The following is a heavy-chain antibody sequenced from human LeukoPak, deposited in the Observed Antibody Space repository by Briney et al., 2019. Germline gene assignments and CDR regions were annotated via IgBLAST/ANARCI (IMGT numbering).Heavy chain of an antibody. V-gene: IGHV3-7*01. Sequence: GGSLRLSCVGSGFSISNYWMSWVRQTPGKGLEWVASIKLSINMDSVSEKHYVDAVKGRFTISRDNVKNSLFLQMNSLRTEDTAFYYCAKLLRDVTIYDFWGHGALVTVSS. CDR1: GFSISNYW. D-gene: IGHD1-14*01. J-gene: IGHJ4*01. CDR3: AKLLRDVTIYDF. CDR2: IKLSINMDSVSEK.